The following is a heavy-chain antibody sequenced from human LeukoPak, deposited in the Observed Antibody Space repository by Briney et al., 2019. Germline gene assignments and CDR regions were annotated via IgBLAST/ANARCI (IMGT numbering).Heavy chain of an antibody. CDR3: AAGTGDPFDY. CDR2: INHSGST. J-gene: IGHJ4*02. D-gene: IGHD7-27*01. V-gene: IGHV4-34*01. Sequence: SETLSLTCAVYGGSFSGYYWSWIRQPPGKGLEWIGEINHSGSTNYSPSLKSRVTISVDTSKNQFSLKLSSVTAADTAVYYCAAGTGDPFDYWGQGTLVTVSS. CDR1: GGSFSGYY.